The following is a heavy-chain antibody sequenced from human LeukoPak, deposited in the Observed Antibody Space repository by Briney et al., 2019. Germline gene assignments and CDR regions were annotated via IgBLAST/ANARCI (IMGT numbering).Heavy chain of an antibody. CDR2: ISSSGSTI. V-gene: IGHV3-48*03. Sequence: PGGSLRLCCAASGFTCSSYEMNCVRQAPGKGLEWVSYISSSGSTIYYADSVKGRFTISRDNAKNSLYLQMNSLRAEDTAVYYCARVGWGYDILTGYYSNRPIYYYYGMDVWGQGTTVTVSS. CDR1: GFTCSSYE. CDR3: ARVGWGYDILTGYYSNRPIYYYYGMDV. J-gene: IGHJ6*02. D-gene: IGHD3-9*01.